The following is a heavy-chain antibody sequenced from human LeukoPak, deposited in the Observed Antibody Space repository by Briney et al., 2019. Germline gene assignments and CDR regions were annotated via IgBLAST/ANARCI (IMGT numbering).Heavy chain of an antibody. Sequence: GGSLRLSCAASEFTFSSYWMSWVRQAPGKWLEWVASIKQDGSEKYYVDSVKGRVTISRDNAKSSLYLQMNSLRAEDTAVYYCARGLLPGYSSGWLDDYFDYWGQGTLVTVSS. CDR2: IKQDGSEK. CDR3: ARGLLPGYSSGWLDDYFDY. CDR1: EFTFSSYW. V-gene: IGHV3-7*01. D-gene: IGHD6-19*01. J-gene: IGHJ4*02.